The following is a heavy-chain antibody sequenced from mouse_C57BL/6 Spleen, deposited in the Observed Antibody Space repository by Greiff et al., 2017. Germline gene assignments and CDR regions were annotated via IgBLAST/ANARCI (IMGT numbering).Heavy chain of an antibody. CDR1: GYSITSGYY. CDR2: ISYDGSN. J-gene: IGHJ4*01. V-gene: IGHV3-6*01. CDR3: AREIRDYYAMDY. Sequence: EVKVEESGPGLVKPSQSLSLTCSVTGYSITSGYYWNWIRQFPGNKLEWMGYISYDGSNNYNPSLKNRISITRDTSKNQFFLKLNSVTTEDTATYYCAREIRDYYAMDYWGQGTSVTVSS.